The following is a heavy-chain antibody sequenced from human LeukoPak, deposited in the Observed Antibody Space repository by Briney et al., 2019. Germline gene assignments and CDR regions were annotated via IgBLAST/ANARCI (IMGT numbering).Heavy chain of an antibody. V-gene: IGHV3-30*03. J-gene: IGHJ4*02. D-gene: IGHD3-3*01. CDR1: GFTFSRHG. Sequence: GRSLRLSCAPSGFTFSRHGMHWVRQAPGKGLEWVAIISNDGSRKYYAHSVEGRFTISRDNPKNTLYLQMDSLRAEDTAAYYCARDRAWNYFDYWGQGTLVTVSS. CDR3: ARDRAWNYFDY. CDR2: ISNDGSRK.